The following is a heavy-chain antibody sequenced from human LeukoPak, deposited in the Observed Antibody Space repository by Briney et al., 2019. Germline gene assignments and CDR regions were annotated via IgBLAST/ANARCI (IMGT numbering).Heavy chain of an antibody. CDR3: ARGSYYDSSGSYFDY. V-gene: IGHV3-13*01. D-gene: IGHD3-22*01. J-gene: IGHJ4*02. CDR1: GFTFSSYD. CDR2: IGTAGDT. Sequence: GGSLRLSCAASGFTFSSYDMHWVRQATGKGLEWVSAIGTAGDTYYPGSVKGRFTISRENAKNSLYLQMNSLRAGDTAVYYCARGSYYDSSGSYFDYWGQGTLVTVSS.